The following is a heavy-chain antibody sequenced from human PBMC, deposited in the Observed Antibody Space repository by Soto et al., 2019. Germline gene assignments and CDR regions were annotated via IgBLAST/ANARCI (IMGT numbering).Heavy chain of an antibody. J-gene: IGHJ4*02. CDR3: AREGDCRGGSCYREFDY. D-gene: IGHD2-15*01. Sequence: GESLKISCKGSGYSFTSYWIGWVRQMPGKGLEWMGIIYPADSDTRYSPSFQGQVTISADKSISTAYLQWSSLKASDTAMYYCAREGDCRGGSCYREFDYWGQGTLVPVS. V-gene: IGHV5-51*01. CDR2: IYPADSDT. CDR1: GYSFTSYW.